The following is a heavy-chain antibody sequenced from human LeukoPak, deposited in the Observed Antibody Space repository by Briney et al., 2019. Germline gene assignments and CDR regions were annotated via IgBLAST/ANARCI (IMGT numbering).Heavy chain of an antibody. CDR3: GRQSRRLVAAALSFDY. V-gene: IGHV4-59*08. D-gene: IGHD2-15*01. J-gene: IGHJ4*02. CDR2: IYYSGNI. CDR1: GGSITSYY. Sequence: SETLSLTCTVSGGSITSYYWSWIRQPPGKGLEWIGYIYYSGNISYNPSLKGRVAISVDTSKNQFSLKLTSVTAADTAVYYCGRQSRRLVAAALSFDYWGQGALVTVSS.